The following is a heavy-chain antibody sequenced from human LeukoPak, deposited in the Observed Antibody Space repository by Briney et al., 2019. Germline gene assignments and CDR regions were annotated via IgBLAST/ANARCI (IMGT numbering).Heavy chain of an antibody. D-gene: IGHD2-15*01. CDR3: ARGGVAARCSS. Sequence: PSETLSLTCAVNGGSFTGYYWTWIRQSPGKGLEWIGEMNQSGGIDYNPSLKSGVTTSVDTSKNQLSLSLSSVTAADTAVYYCARGGVAARCSSWGQGTLVIVSS. V-gene: IGHV4-34*01. CDR1: GGSFTGYY. J-gene: IGHJ4*02. CDR2: MNQSGGI.